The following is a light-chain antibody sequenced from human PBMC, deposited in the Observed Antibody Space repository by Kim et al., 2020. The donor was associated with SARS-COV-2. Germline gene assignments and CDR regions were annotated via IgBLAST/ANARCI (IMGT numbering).Light chain of an antibody. CDR3: QKYNSAPWT. J-gene: IGKJ1*01. Sequence: DIQMTQSPSSLSVSVGDRVTITCRASQGITNSLAWYQQKPGKVPQVLIYAASVLQSGVPSRFSGNGSGTDFTLTISSLQPEDVATYYCQKYNSAPWTFGQGTKVDIK. V-gene: IGKV1-27*01. CDR1: QGITNS. CDR2: AAS.